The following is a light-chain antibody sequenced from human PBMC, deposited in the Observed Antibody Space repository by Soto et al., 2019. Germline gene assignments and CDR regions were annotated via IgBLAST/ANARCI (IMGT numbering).Light chain of an antibody. J-gene: IGKJ5*01. Sequence: DIVMTQSASTLSGAPGERVTFSWRASQGVSRKLAWYQHKPGQAPRLLISGASTGATGIPVRFRGSGSGTEFTLTISRLEPEDFAVYYCQQYDSSITFGQGTRLEIK. CDR2: GAS. CDR3: QQYDSSIT. CDR1: QGVSRK. V-gene: IGKV3-15*01.